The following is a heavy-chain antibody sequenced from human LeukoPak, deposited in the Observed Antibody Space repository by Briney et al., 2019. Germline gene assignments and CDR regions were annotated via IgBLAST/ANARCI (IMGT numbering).Heavy chain of an antibody. CDR2: ISAYNGNT. J-gene: IGHJ3*02. V-gene: IGHV1-18*04. CDR1: GCTFTSYG. Sequence: ASVKVSCKASGCTFTSYGISWVRQAPGQGLEWMGWISAYNGNTNYAQKLQGRVTMTTDTSTSTAYMELSSLRSEDTAVYYCARDRYAGTTHFDAFDIWGQGTMVTVSS. D-gene: IGHD1-1*01. CDR3: ARDRYAGTTHFDAFDI.